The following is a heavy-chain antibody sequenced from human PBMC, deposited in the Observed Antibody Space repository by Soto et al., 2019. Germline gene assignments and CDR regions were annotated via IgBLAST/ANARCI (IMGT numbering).Heavy chain of an antibody. CDR3: ASVWRRTIFGVVIMGSNWFDP. D-gene: IGHD3-3*01. CDR1: GYTFTSYG. V-gene: IGHV1-18*04. Sequence: ASVKVSCKASGYTFTSYGISWGRQAPGQGLEWMGWISAYNGNTNYAQKLQGRVTMTTDTSTSTAYMELRSLRPDDTAVYYCASVWRRTIFGVVIMGSNWFDPWRQGTLVTV. CDR2: ISAYNGNT. J-gene: IGHJ5*02.